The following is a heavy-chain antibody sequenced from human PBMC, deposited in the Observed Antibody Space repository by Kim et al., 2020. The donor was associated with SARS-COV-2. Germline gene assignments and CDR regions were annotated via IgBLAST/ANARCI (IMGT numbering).Heavy chain of an antibody. D-gene: IGHD6-25*01. Sequence: AHNSATTYGASVKGSFTISRDDSKNTAYLQMNSLKTEDTAVYYCTSLITAWGQGTLVTVSS. V-gene: IGHV3-73*01. J-gene: IGHJ4*02. CDR3: TSLITA. CDR2: AHNSAT.